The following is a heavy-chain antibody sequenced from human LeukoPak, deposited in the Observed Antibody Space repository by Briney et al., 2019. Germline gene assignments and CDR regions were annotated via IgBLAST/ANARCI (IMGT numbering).Heavy chain of an antibody. CDR3: ARDTNNGLDV. CDR1: GFTFSSYW. V-gene: IGHV3-48*04. Sequence: LPGGSLRLSCAASGFTFSSYWMSWVRQAPGKGLEWVSHISSSGRLMQYADSVRGRFTITRDNAQNFMSLQMNNLKPEDTAVYYCARDTNNGLDVWGRGTTVTVS. D-gene: IGHD1-20*01. CDR2: ISSSGRLM. J-gene: IGHJ6*02.